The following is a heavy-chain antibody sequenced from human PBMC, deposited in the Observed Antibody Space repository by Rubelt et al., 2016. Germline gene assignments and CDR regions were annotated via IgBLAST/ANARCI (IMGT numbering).Heavy chain of an antibody. CDR3: ARAPQVYCSYGLEV. D-gene: IGHD5/OR15-5a*01. Sequence: GLEWVSTISESGGGTYYADSVKGRFTISRDNAKNSLYLQMNSLRAEDTAVYYCARAPQVYCSYGLEVWGQGTTVTVSS. V-gene: IGHV3-21*01. J-gene: IGHJ6*02. CDR2: ISESGGGT.